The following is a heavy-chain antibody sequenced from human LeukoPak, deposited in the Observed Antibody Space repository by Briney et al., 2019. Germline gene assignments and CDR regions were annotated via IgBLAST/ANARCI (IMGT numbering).Heavy chain of an antibody. Sequence: GGSLRLSCAASRFTFSSYSMNWVRQAPGKGLEWVAYIRTSSRVMYYADSVKGRFTISRDDAKNSLYLQMNSLRAEDTAVYYCARDGTRDFYYGMDVWGQGTTVTVSS. V-gene: IGHV3-48*01. CDR3: ARDGTRDFYYGMDV. CDR2: IRTSSRVM. D-gene: IGHD5-24*01. J-gene: IGHJ6*02. CDR1: RFTFSSYS.